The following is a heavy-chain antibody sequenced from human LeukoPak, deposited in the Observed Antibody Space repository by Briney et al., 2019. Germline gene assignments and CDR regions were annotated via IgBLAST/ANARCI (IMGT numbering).Heavy chain of an antibody. J-gene: IGHJ3*01. D-gene: IGHD2-2*01. CDR1: GYTFTSYG. CDR2: ISAYNGNT. CDR3: ASKGGGSCSSSHCQGAFDF. V-gene: IGHV1-18*01. Sequence: ASVKVSCKASGYTFTSYGISWVRQAPGQGLEWMGWISAYNGNTNYAQKLQGRVTMTTDTSTSTAYMELSSLTSDDTAVYYCASKGGGSCSSSHCQGAFDFWGQGSMVTVSS.